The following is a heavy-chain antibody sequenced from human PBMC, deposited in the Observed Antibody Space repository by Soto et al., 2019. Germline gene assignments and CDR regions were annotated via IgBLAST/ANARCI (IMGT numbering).Heavy chain of an antibody. CDR3: ARQTGAVDY. J-gene: IGHJ4*02. Sequence: LSLTCTVSGGSISSYYWSWIRQPPGKGLEWIGYIYYSGSTNYNPSLKSRVTISVDTSKNQFSLKLSSVTAADTAVYYCARQTGAVDYWGQGTLVTVSS. CDR1: GGSISSYY. CDR2: IYYSGST. V-gene: IGHV4-59*01. D-gene: IGHD1-1*01.